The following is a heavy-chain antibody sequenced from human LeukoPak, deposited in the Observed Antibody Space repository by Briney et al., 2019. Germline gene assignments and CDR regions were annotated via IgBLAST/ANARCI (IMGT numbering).Heavy chain of an antibody. CDR3: AKETWWGLRRNSHNDY. V-gene: IGHV3-23*01. CDR1: GFTFSSYA. Sequence: GGSLRLSCAASGFTFSSYAMSWVRQAPGKGLEWVSAISGSGGSTYYADSVKGRFTISRDNSKNTLYLQMNSLRAEDTAVYYCAKETWWGLRRNSHNDYWGQGTLVTVSS. J-gene: IGHJ4*02. D-gene: IGHD2-21*02. CDR2: ISGSGGST.